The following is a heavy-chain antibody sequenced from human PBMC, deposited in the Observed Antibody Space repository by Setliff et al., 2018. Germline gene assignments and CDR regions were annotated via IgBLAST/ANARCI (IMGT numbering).Heavy chain of an antibody. CDR1: GFALSTRW. Sequence: GESLRLSCAASGFALSTRWMHWVRQAPGKGLVWVARIDNHGSGTSYADSVKGRFTISRDNAKNTLFLQMSSLRAEDTAVYYCATFGSDPDYWGQGTLVTVSS. CDR2: IDNHGSGT. J-gene: IGHJ4*02. V-gene: IGHV3-74*01. D-gene: IGHD3-10*01. CDR3: ATFGSDPDY.